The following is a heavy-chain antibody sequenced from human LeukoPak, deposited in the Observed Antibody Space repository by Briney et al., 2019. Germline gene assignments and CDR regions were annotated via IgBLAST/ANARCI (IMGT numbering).Heavy chain of an antibody. D-gene: IGHD5-12*01. J-gene: IGHJ4*02. CDR2: IHESGSGK. CDR1: GFDFNTYW. Sequence: EGSLRLSCAASGFDFNTYWLSWVRQTPGKGLEWVANIHESGSGKYYVDSVRGRFTIFRDNAKNSLYLQMNSLRAEDTAVYYCARDGYGGYLDQWGQGTLVIVSS. CDR3: ARDGYGGYLDQ. V-gene: IGHV3-7*01.